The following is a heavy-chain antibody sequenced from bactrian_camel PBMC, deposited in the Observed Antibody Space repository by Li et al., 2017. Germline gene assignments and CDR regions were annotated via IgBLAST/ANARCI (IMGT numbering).Heavy chain of an antibody. CDR3: VKGQSELWDFGY. J-gene: IGHJ6*01. D-gene: IGHD5*01. CDR2: ISESGGQT. CDR1: GFTFSNTE. V-gene: IGHV3S40*01. Sequence: QLVESGGGLVQPGGSLRLSCAASGFTFSNTEMSWVRQAPGKGLEWVSGISESGGQTSYADSVKGRFTISRDNAKNTLYLQLNSLKTEDTAMYYCVKGQSELWDFGYWGQGTQVTVS.